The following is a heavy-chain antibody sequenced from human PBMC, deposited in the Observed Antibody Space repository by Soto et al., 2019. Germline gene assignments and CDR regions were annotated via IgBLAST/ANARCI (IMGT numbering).Heavy chain of an antibody. V-gene: IGHV4-4*02. CDR3: ARSAGWYAVQS. J-gene: IGHJ5*02. CDR2: VFHTGTT. D-gene: IGHD6-19*01. CDR1: GASVSSPYY. Sequence: QVQLQESGPGLVKPSGTLSLTCSVSGASVSSPYYWCWVRQPPGKGLEWIGEVFHTGTTSYNPSLRSRVTISMDKSNNQFSLDLSSGTAADPAVYYCARSAGWYAVQSWGPGTLVIVSS.